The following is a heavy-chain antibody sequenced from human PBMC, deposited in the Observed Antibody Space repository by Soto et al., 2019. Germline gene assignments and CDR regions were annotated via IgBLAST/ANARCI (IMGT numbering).Heavy chain of an antibody. Sequence: PSETLSLTCAVSGGSISSGGYSWSWIRQPPGKGLEWIGYIYHSGSTYYNPSLKSRVTISVDRSKNQFSLKLSSVTAADTAVYYCDRENNWFDPWGQGTLVTVSS. CDR3: DRENNWFDP. CDR2: IYHSGST. CDR1: GGSISSGGYS. J-gene: IGHJ5*02. V-gene: IGHV4-30-2*01.